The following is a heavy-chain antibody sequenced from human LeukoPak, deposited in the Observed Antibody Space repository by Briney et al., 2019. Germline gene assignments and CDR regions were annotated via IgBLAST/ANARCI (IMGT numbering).Heavy chain of an antibody. Sequence: ASVKVSCKASGYTFTSYGIRWVRQAPGQGREWRGWIRAYNGNTNYAQKLQGRVTMTTDTPPSTAYMELRSLRSDDTAVYYCARGRRGYSYGYCDYWGQATLVTVSS. J-gene: IGHJ4*02. CDR2: IRAYNGNT. V-gene: IGHV1-18*04. D-gene: IGHD5-18*01. CDR1: GYTFTSYG. CDR3: ARGRRGYSYGYCDY.